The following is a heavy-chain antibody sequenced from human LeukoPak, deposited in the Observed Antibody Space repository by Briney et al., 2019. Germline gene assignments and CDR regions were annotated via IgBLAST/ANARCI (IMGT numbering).Heavy chain of an antibody. Sequence: SETLSLTCTVSGGSISSYYWSWIRQPPGKGLEWIGYIYYSGSTNYNPSLKSRVTISVDMSKNQFSLKLSSVTAADTAVYYCASSTIFGYYFDYWGQGTLVTDSS. J-gene: IGHJ4*02. D-gene: IGHD3-3*01. CDR3: ASSTIFGYYFDY. CDR1: GGSISSYY. V-gene: IGHV4-59*01. CDR2: IYYSGST.